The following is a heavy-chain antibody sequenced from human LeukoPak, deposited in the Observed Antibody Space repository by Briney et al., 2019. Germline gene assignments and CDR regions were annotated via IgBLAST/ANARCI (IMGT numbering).Heavy chain of an antibody. CDR3: ARGQFISYYYYGMDV. CDR1: GGTFSSYA. D-gene: IGHD2-21*01. Sequence: GASVKVSCKASGGTFSSYAISWVRQAPGQGLEWMGGIIPIFGTANYAQKFQGRVTITADESTSTAYMELSSLRSEDTAVYYCARGQFISYYYYGMDVWGQGTTVTVSS. V-gene: IGHV1-69*13. CDR2: IIPIFGTA. J-gene: IGHJ6*02.